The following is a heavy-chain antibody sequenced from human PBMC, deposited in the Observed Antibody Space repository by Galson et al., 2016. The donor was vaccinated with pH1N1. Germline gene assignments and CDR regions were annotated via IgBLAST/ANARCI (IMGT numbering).Heavy chain of an antibody. Sequence: SVKVSCKASGYSVTRYYMHWVRQAPGQGLEWMGIINPSGGSTVYAEKFQGRVTMTSDTSTSTAYMDLSSLRSEDTAVYYCARWRSVLGITGFYLWGQGTLATFSA. D-gene: IGHD1-14*01. V-gene: IGHV1-46*03. CDR1: GYSVTRYY. CDR2: INPSGGST. CDR3: ARWRSVLGITGFYL. J-gene: IGHJ4*02.